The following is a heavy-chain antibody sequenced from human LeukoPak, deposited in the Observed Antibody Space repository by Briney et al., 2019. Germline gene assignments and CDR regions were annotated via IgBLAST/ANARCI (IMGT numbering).Heavy chain of an antibody. CDR3: ARASKTNNAFDI. Sequence: ASVKVSCKASGGTFSSYAISWVRQAPGQGLEWMGRIIPILGIANYAQKFQGRVTITADKSTSTTYMELSSLRSEDTAVYYCARASKTNNAFDIWGQGTMVTVSS. V-gene: IGHV1-69*04. CDR1: GGTFSSYA. J-gene: IGHJ3*02. D-gene: IGHD1-14*01. CDR2: IIPILGIA.